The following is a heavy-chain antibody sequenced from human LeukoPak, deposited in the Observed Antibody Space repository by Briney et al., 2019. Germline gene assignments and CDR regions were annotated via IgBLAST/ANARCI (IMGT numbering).Heavy chain of an antibody. CDR3: ARGLDNFDY. D-gene: IGHD1-1*01. V-gene: IGHV3-64*01. Sequence: GGSLRLSCAASGFTFSSYAMHWVRQAPGKGLEYVSAISSNGGSTYYANSVKGRLTISRDNSKNTLYLQMGSLRAEDMAVYYCARGLDNFDYWGQGTLVTVSS. CDR1: GFTFSSYA. CDR2: ISSNGGST. J-gene: IGHJ4*02.